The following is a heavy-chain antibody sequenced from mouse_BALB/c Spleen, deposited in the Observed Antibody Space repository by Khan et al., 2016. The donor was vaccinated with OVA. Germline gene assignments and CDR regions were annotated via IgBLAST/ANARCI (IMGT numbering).Heavy chain of an antibody. CDR1: GYTFTDYY. Sequence: QVQLKQSGAELARPGASVKLSCKASGYTFTDYYINWVKQRTGQGLGGIGEIFPGRGDTYYNERFKGKATLTADKSSSTAYMQLSSLTSEASAVYFCARRNYFGYTFAYWGQGTLVTVSA. V-gene: IGHV1-77*01. CDR3: ARRNYFGYTFAY. CDR2: IFPGRGDT. D-gene: IGHD1-2*01. J-gene: IGHJ3*01.